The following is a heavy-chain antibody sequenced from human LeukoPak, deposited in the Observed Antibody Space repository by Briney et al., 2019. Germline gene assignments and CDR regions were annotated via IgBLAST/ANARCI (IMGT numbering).Heavy chain of an antibody. CDR3: ARVDSGYDKYGGFDY. Sequence: GGSLRLSCAASGFTFSSYAMHWVRQAPGKGLEYVSAISSNGGNTYYANSVKGRFTISRGNSKNTLYLQMGSLRAEDMAVYYCARVDSGYDKYGGFDYWGQGTLVTVSS. V-gene: IGHV3-64*01. D-gene: IGHD5-12*01. CDR2: ISSNGGNT. CDR1: GFTFSSYA. J-gene: IGHJ4*02.